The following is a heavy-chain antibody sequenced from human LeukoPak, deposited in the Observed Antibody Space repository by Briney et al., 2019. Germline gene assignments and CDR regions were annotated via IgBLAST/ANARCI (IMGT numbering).Heavy chain of an antibody. D-gene: IGHD3-9*01. J-gene: IGHJ4*02. CDR3: AREYFETPNQLDY. V-gene: IGHV3-20*04. CDR1: GFTFDDYG. Sequence: GGSLRLSCEASGFTFDDYGMSWVRQGPGKGLEWVSGINWNGGSTGYSDSVKGRFTISRDNAKNSLYLQMNSLRAEDTALYYCAREYFETPNQLDYWGQGALVTVSS. CDR2: INWNGGST.